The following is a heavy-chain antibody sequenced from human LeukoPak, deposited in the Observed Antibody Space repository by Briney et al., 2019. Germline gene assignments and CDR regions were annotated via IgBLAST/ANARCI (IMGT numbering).Heavy chain of an antibody. CDR1: GYTFTSYY. V-gene: IGHV1-69*04. J-gene: IGHJ4*02. CDR3: ARAKAGNLYFDY. CDR2: IIPILGIA. D-gene: IGHD6-13*01. Sequence: SVKVSCKASGYTFTSYYMHWVRQAPGQGLEWMGRIIPILGIANYAQKFQGRVTITADKSTSTAYTELSSLRSEDTAVYYCARAKAGNLYFDYWGQGTLVTVSS.